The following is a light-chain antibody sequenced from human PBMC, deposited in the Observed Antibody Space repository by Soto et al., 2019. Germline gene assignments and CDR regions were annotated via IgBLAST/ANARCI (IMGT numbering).Light chain of an antibody. V-gene: IGLV2-14*01. Sequence: QSALTQPASVSGSPGQSITISCTGTSSDVGGYNYVSWYQQHPGKAPKLMIYDVSNRPSGVSNRCSGSKSGNTASLTISGLQAEDEADYYCSSYTSSITLYVFGTGTKLTVL. CDR2: DVS. CDR1: SSDVGGYNY. CDR3: SSYTSSITLYV. J-gene: IGLJ1*01.